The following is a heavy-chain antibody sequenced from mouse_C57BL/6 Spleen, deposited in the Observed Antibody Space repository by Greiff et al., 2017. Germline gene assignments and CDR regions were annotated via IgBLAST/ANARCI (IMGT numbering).Heavy chain of an antibody. CDR1: GYTFTSYG. J-gene: IGHJ2*01. Sequence: EVQLQQSGAELVRPGSSVKMSCKTSGYTFTSYGINWVKQRPGQGLEWIGYIYLGNGYTEYNEKFKGKATLTSDTSSSTAYMQLSSLTSEDSAIYFCARGGYYYGSSPHFDYWGQGTTLTVSS. D-gene: IGHD1-1*01. V-gene: IGHV1-58*01. CDR2: IYLGNGYT. CDR3: ARGGYYYGSSPHFDY.